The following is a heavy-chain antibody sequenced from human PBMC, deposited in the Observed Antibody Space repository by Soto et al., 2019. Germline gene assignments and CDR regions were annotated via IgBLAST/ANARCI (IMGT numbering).Heavy chain of an antibody. CDR1: GFTFSNYD. CDR3: AKRPASLVCFDY. V-gene: IGHV3-23*01. Sequence: EVQLLESGGGLVQPGGSLRLSFAASGFTFSNYDMSWVRQAPGKGLERVSTISGGGGRIYYADSVKGRFTISRDNYTNTLDMQMNSLRAEDTAVYYCAKRPASLVCFDYWGQGTLVTVSS. CDR2: ISGGGGRI. J-gene: IGHJ4*02. D-gene: IGHD2-2*01.